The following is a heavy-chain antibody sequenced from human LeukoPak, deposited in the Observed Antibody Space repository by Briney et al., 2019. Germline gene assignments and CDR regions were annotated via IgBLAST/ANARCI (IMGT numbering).Heavy chain of an antibody. V-gene: IGHV4-34*01. D-gene: IGHD5-24*01. CDR2: INHSGST. CDR3: ARAEMATINY. CDR1: GFTFSDYY. J-gene: IGHJ4*02. Sequence: GSLRLSCAASGFTFSDYYWSWIRQPPGKGLEWIGEINHSGSTNYNPSLKSRVTISVDTSKNQFSLKLSSVTAADTAVYYCARAEMATINYWGQGTLVTVSS.